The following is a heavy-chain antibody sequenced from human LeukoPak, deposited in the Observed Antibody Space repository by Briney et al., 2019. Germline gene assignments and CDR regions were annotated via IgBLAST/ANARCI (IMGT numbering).Heavy chain of an antibody. CDR1: GGSISSYY. J-gene: IGHJ6*02. CDR3: ARVGYCSGGSCYSDYYYGMDV. CDR2: IYFSGST. Sequence: PSETLSLTCTVSGGSISSYYWGWIRQPPGKGLEWIGYIYFSGSTNYNPSLKSRVTISVDTSKNQFSLKLSSVTAADTAVYYCARVGYCSGGSCYSDYYYGMDVWGQGTTVTVSS. V-gene: IGHV4-59*01. D-gene: IGHD2-15*01.